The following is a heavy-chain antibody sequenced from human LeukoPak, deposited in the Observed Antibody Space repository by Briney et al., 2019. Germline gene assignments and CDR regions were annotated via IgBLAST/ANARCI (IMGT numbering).Heavy chain of an antibody. CDR3: AREISSTSIRGFDY. D-gene: IGHD2-2*01. CDR2: INHSGST. Sequence: PSETLSLTCAVYGGSFSGYYWSWIRQPPGKGLEWIGEINHSGSTYYNPSLKSRVTMSVDTSKNQFSLKLSSVTAADTAVYYCAREISSTSIRGFDYWGQGTLVTVSS. V-gene: IGHV4-34*01. J-gene: IGHJ4*02. CDR1: GGSFSGYY.